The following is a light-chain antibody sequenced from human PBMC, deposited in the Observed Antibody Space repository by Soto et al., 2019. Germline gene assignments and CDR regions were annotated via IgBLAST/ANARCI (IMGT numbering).Light chain of an antibody. V-gene: IGKV3-20*01. CDR3: QQYGSSLV. CDR1: QSVSSSY. J-gene: IGKJ5*01. Sequence: EIVLTQSPGTLSLSPGERATLSCRASQSVSSSYLAWYLQKPGQAPRLLIYGASSRATGIPDRFSGSGSGTDFTLTISRLEPEDFAVYYCQQYGSSLVFGQGTRLEIK. CDR2: GAS.